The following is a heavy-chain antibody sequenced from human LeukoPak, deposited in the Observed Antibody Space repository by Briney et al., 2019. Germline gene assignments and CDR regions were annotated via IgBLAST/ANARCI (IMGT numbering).Heavy chain of an antibody. CDR1: GGSISSYY. CDR2: IYYSGST. V-gene: IGHV4-59*01. CDR3: AVGRGYSGLDY. D-gene: IGHD5-12*01. J-gene: IGHJ4*02. Sequence: ASETLPLTCTVSGGSISSYYWSWVRQPPGKGLEWIGYIYYSGSTNYNPSLKSRVTISVDTSKNQFSLKLSSVTAADTAVYYCAVGRGYSGLDYWGQGTLVTVSS.